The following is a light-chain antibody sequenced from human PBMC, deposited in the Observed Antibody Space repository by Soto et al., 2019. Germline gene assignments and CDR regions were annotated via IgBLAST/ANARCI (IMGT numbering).Light chain of an antibody. CDR3: QQYNNWPPYT. CDR1: QSVSSN. J-gene: IGKJ2*01. V-gene: IGKV3-15*01. Sequence: ETVMTQSPATLSVSPGERATLSCRASQSVSSNLAWYQQKPGQAPRLLIYGASTRATGFPARFSGSGSGTEFTLTISSLQSEDFAVYYCQQYNNWPPYTFGQGTKLEIK. CDR2: GAS.